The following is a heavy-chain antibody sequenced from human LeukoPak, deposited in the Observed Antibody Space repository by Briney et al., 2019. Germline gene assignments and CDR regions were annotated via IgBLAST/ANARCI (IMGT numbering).Heavy chain of an antibody. CDR3: AREVLGGGIVVVPAAISDAFDI. CDR1: GYTFTGYY. D-gene: IGHD2-2*02. V-gene: IGHV1-2*02. CDR2: INPNSGGT. Sequence: ASVKVSCKASGYTFTGYYMHWVRQAPGQGLEWMGWINPNSGGTNYAQKFQGRVTMTRDTSISTAYMELSRLRSDDTAVYYCAREVLGGGIVVVPAAISDAFDIWGQGTMVTVSS. J-gene: IGHJ3*02.